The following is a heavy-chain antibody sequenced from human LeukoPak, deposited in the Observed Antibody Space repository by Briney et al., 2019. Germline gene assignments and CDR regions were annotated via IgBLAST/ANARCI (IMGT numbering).Heavy chain of an antibody. V-gene: IGHV1-18*01. D-gene: IGHD3-10*01. CDR3: ARTGYGSGSDDFDF. Sequence: ASVKVSCKTSGYTFTRYGVSWGRQAPGQGHEWMGWISPHNGNRDYAQKFKDRVTITTDTSTNTVYLELRSLRPDDTAMYYCARTGYGSGSDDFDFWGQGTLVTVSS. J-gene: IGHJ4*02. CDR1: GYTFTRYG. CDR2: ISPHNGNR.